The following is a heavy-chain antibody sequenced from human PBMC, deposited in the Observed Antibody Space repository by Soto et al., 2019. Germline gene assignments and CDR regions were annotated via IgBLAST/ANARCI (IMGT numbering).Heavy chain of an antibody. CDR3: ARGGDEGDYVLPSS. CDR1: GFTFSSYS. V-gene: IGHV3-21*01. D-gene: IGHD4-17*01. CDR2: ISSSSSYI. J-gene: IGHJ5*02. Sequence: NPGGSLRLSCAASGFTFSSYSMNWVRQAPGKGLEWVSSISSSSSYIYYADSVKGRFTISRDNAKNSLYLQMNSLRAEDTAVYYCARGGDEGDYVLPSSWGQGTLVTVSS.